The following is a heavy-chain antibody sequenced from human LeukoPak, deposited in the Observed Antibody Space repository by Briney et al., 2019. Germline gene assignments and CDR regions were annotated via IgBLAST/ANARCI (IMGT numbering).Heavy chain of an antibody. V-gene: IGHV1-69*04. J-gene: IGHJ4*02. CDR2: IIPIFGIA. CDR3: ASSPSYCSSTSCPVRYFDY. D-gene: IGHD2-2*01. CDR1: GGTFSSYA. Sequence: ASVKVSCKASGGTFSSYAISWVRQAPGQGLEWMGRIIPIFGIANYAQKFQGRVTITADKSTSTVYMELSSLRSEDTAVYYCASSPSYCSSTSCPVRYFDYWGQGTLVTVSS.